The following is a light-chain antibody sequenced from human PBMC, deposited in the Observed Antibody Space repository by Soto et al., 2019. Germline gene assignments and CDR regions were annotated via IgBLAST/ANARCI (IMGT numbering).Light chain of an antibody. V-gene: IGKV3-20*01. CDR2: GAS. Sequence: DIVLTQSAGTLCLSPGERANLXCRASQSLGSTYQTLYQQKTGQAPRLLIYGASSRDTGITERFSGSGCGKDFNLTISRLEPEDLAVYDCQQYGSSGTFGQGTKVDIK. CDR3: QQYGSSGT. CDR1: QSLGSTY. J-gene: IGKJ1*01.